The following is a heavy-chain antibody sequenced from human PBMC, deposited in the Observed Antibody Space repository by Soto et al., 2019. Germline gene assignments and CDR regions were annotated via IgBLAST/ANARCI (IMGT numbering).Heavy chain of an antibody. CDR3: ARGRPGYSYGHLDY. J-gene: IGHJ4*02. CDR1: GFTFSSYG. V-gene: IGHV3-33*01. CDR2: IWYDGSNK. Sequence: GGSLRLSCAASGFTFSSYGMHWVRQAPGKGLEWVAVIWYDGSNKYYADSVKGRFTISRDNSKSTLYLQMNSLRAEDTAVYYCARGRPGYSYGHLDYWGQGTLVTVSS. D-gene: IGHD5-18*01.